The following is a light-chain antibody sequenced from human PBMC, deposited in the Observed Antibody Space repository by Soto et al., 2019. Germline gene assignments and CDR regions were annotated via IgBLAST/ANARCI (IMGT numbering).Light chain of an antibody. CDR3: QQSYSTPLT. V-gene: IGKV1-39*01. CDR2: AAS. J-gene: IGKJ4*01. Sequence: DIQMTQSPSSLSASVGDRVTITCRASQTIGSYLNWYQYQPGRAPKLLIYAASSLQSGVPSRFSGSGSGTDLPITISSLQPEDFATYYCQQSYSTPLTFGGGTKVDIK. CDR1: QTIGSY.